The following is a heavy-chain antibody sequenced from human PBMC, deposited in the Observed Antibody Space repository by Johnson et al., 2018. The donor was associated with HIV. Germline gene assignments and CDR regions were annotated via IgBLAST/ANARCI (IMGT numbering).Heavy chain of an antibody. CDR3: ARGVPIAAAGHDAFDI. J-gene: IGHJ3*02. V-gene: IGHV3-30-3*01. Sequence: VESGGGVVQPGRSLRLSCAASGFTFSSYAMHWVRQAPGKGLEWVAVISYDGSNKYYADSVKGRFTISRDNSKNTLYLQMNSLRAEDTAVYYCARGVPIAAAGHDAFDIWGHGTMVTVSS. D-gene: IGHD6-13*01. CDR2: ISYDGSNK. CDR1: GFTFSSYA.